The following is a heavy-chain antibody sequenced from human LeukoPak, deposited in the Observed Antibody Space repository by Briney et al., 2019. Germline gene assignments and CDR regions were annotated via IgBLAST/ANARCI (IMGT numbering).Heavy chain of an antibody. V-gene: IGHV3-48*04. CDR1: GFTFSSYA. D-gene: IGHD4-17*01. CDR2: ISSSSSTI. Sequence: GGSLRLSCAASGFTFSSYAMSWVRQAPGKGLEWVSYISSSSSTIYYADSVKGRFTISRDNAKNSLYLQMNSLRAEDTAVYYCAREDGDFSFDYWGQGTLVTVSS. CDR3: AREDGDFSFDY. J-gene: IGHJ4*02.